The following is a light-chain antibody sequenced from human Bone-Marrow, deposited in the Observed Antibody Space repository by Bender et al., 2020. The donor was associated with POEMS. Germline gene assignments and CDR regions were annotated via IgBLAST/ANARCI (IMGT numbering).Light chain of an antibody. J-gene: IGLJ3*02. CDR2: QDT. CDR1: KLGDRF. CDR3: QAWDSSIAV. V-gene: IGLV3-1*01. Sequence: SYKLTQPPSVSVLPGQTATITCSGDKLGDRFVSWYQQRPGQSPVLVIHQDTKRPSGIPGRFSGSNSGNTATLTISGTQAMDEADYYCQAWDSSIAVFGGGTKLTVL.